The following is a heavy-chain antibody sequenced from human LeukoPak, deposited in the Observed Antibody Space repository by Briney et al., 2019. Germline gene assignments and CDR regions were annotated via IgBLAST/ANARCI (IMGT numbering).Heavy chain of an antibody. D-gene: IGHD2-15*01. V-gene: IGHV5-51*01. CDR1: GYSFTSYW. CDR3: ARVGCSGGSCPNWFDP. CDR2: IYPGDSDT. Sequence: GESLKISCKGSGYSFTSYWIGWVRQMPGKGLEWMGIIYPGDSDTRYSPSFQGQVTISADKSISTAYLQWSSLKASDTAMYYCARVGCSGGSCPNWFDPWGQGTLVTVSS. J-gene: IGHJ5*02.